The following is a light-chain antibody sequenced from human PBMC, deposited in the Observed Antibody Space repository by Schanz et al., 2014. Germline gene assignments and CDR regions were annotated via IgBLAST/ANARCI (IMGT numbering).Light chain of an antibody. V-gene: IGKV3-11*01. Sequence: EIVLTQSPDTLSLSPGERATLSCRASQRVDKSLAWYQQKPGQAPRLLIYGASTRATGIPARFSGSGSGTDFTLSISSLESEDFAVYYCQQRKTWPITFGQGTRLEIK. CDR1: QRVDKS. CDR2: GAS. CDR3: QQRKTWPIT. J-gene: IGKJ5*01.